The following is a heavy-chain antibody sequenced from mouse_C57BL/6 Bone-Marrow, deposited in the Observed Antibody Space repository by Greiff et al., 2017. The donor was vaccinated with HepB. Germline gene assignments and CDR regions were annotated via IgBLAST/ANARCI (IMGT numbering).Heavy chain of an antibody. D-gene: IGHD1-1*01. CDR1: GFNIKDYY. CDR2: IDPEDGET. Sequence: VQLQQSGAELVKPGASVKLSCTASGFNIKDYYMHWVKQRTEQGLEWIGRIDPEDGETKYAPKFQGKATITADTSSNTADLQLSSLTSEDTAVYYCARGGITTVDAMDYWGQGTSVTVSS. CDR3: ARGGITTVDAMDY. V-gene: IGHV14-2*01. J-gene: IGHJ4*01.